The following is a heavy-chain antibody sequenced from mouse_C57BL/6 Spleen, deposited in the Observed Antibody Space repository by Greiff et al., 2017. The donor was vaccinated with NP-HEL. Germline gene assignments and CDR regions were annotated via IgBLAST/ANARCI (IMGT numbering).Heavy chain of an antibody. Sequence: QVQLKESGAELVKPGASVKMSCKASGYTFTTYPIEWMKQNHGKSLEWIGNFHPYNDDTKYNEKFKGKATLTVEKSSSTVYLELSRLTSDDSAVYYCARRGYDYDGGPWFAYWGQGTLVTVSA. V-gene: IGHV1-47*01. CDR3: ARRGYDYDGGPWFAY. CDR2: FHPYNDDT. J-gene: IGHJ3*01. D-gene: IGHD2-4*01. CDR1: GYTFTTYP.